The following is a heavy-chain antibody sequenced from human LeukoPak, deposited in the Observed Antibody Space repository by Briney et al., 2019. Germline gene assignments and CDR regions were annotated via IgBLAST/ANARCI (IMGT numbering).Heavy chain of an antibody. Sequence: HPGGSLRLSCAASGFTFSSYGMHWVRQAPGKGLEWVSGISGSGTNTDYIDSVKGRFTVSRDNSKNTLYLQMSSLRAEDTAVYYCAKPGTDSSFDYYYYMDVWGKGTTVTVSS. J-gene: IGHJ6*03. CDR1: GFTFSSYG. V-gene: IGHV3-23*01. CDR3: AKPGTDSSFDYYYYMDV. D-gene: IGHD1-7*01. CDR2: ISGSGTNT.